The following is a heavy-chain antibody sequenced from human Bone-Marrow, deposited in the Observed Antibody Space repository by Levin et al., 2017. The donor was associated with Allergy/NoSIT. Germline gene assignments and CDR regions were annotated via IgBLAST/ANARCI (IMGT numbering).Heavy chain of an antibody. CDR2: IYSGGST. J-gene: IGHJ5*02. D-gene: IGHD6-13*01. CDR3: ARDGRGVGQQLGT. Sequence: PGGSLRLSCAASGFTVSSNYMSWVRQAPGKGLEWVSVIYSGGSTYYADSVKGRFTISRDNSKNTLYLQMNSLRAEDTAVYYCARDGRGVGQQLGTWGQGTLVTVSS. CDR1: GFTVSSNY. V-gene: IGHV3-53*01.